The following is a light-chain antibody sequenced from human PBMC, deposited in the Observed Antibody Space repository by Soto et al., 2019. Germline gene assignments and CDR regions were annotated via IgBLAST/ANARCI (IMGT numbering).Light chain of an antibody. CDR3: CSYAGSYLVV. CDR2: DVS. CDR1: SSDVGGYNY. J-gene: IGLJ2*01. Sequence: QSALTQPRSVSGSPGQSVTISCTGTSSDVGGYNYVSWYQQHPGKAPKLMIYDVSKRRSGVPDRFSGSKSGNTASLTISGLQAEDEADYYCCSYAGSYLVVFGGGTQLTVL. V-gene: IGLV2-11*01.